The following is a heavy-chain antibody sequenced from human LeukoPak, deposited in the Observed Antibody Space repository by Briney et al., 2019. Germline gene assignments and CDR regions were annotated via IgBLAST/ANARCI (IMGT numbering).Heavy chain of an antibody. CDR1: GFTFSSYG. Sequence: GGSLRLSCAASGFTFSSYGMHWVRQAPGKGLEWVAVISYDGSNKYYADSVKGRFTISRDNSKNTLYLQMNSLRAEDTAVYYCAKDRQQLVRGVFGYFDYWGQGTLVTVSS. D-gene: IGHD6-13*01. CDR2: ISYDGSNK. J-gene: IGHJ4*02. CDR3: AKDRQQLVRGVFGYFDY. V-gene: IGHV3-30*18.